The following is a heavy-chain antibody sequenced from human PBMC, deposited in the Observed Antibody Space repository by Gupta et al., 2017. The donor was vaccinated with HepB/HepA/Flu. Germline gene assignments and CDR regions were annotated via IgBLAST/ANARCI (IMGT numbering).Heavy chain of an antibody. CDR1: AYTFTDYY. Sequence: QVQLVQSGAEVKKPGASVRVSCQASAYTFTDYYIHWVRQAPGQGLEWMGWINPNSGDTNYAQKFQGRVTMTRDTSASAAYMDLSRLRSDDTAVYYCARAPALPRFFDYWGQGTLVTVSS. CDR2: INPNSGDT. V-gene: IGHV1-2*02. J-gene: IGHJ4*02. CDR3: ARAPALPRFFDY. D-gene: IGHD1-26*01.